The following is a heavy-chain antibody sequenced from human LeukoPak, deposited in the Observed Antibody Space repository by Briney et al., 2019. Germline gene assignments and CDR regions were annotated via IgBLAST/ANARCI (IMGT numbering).Heavy chain of an antibody. D-gene: IGHD6-19*01. CDR1: GGSISVYN. J-gene: IGHJ4*02. V-gene: IGHV4-4*07. Sequence: SETLSLTCTVSGGSISVYNWSWIRQPAGKGLEWIGHIYTSGTTNYNPSLKSRVTMSLDTSKNQFSLKLNSVTAADTAVYYCARSWGVSSGNWGQGTLVTVSS. CDR3: ARSWGVSSGN. CDR2: IYTSGTT.